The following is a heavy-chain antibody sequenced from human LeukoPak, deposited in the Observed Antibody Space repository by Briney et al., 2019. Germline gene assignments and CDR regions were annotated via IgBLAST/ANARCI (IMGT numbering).Heavy chain of an antibody. CDR3: ARDPRSLEWSNWFDP. D-gene: IGHD3-3*01. CDR1: GYTFTSYA. V-gene: IGHV7-4-1*02. CDR2: INTNTGNP. Sequence: ASVKVSCKASGYTFTSYAMNWVRQAPGQGLEWMGWINTNTGNPTYAQGFTGRFVFSLDTSVSTAYLQISSLKAEDTAVYYCARDPRSLEWSNWFDPWGQGTLVTVSS. J-gene: IGHJ5*02.